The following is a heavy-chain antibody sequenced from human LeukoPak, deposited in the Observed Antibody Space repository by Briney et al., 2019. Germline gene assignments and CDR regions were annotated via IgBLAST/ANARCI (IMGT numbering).Heavy chain of an antibody. CDR3: ANSYSPPHF. Sequence: GGSLRLSCAASGFTFSISWMHWVCQAPGKRLVWVSRINTDGSTTNYADSVKGRFTISRDNARNTVYLLMNSLRAEDSAVYYCANSYSPPHFWGQGTLVTVSS. CDR2: INTDGSTT. CDR1: GFTFSISW. D-gene: IGHD3-10*01. V-gene: IGHV3-74*01. J-gene: IGHJ4*02.